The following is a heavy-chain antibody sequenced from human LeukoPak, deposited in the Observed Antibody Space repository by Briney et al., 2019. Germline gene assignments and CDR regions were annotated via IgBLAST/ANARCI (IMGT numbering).Heavy chain of an antibody. D-gene: IGHD3-9*01. J-gene: IGHJ4*02. CDR1: GFTFSSHA. CDR2: ISGAGGGT. CDR3: AKGTYYEILTGYYRPTCLDS. Sequence: PGGSLRLSCAASGFTFSSHAMSWVRQAPGKGLEWISSISGAGGGTYYADSVKGRFTISRDNFKDTVSLQMNSLRAEDTATYYCAKGTYYEILTGYYRPTCLDSWGQGTLVTVSS. V-gene: IGHV3-23*01.